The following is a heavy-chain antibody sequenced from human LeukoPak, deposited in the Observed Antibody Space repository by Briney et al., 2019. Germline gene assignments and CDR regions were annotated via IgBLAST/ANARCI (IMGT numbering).Heavy chain of an antibody. J-gene: IGHJ4*02. CDR3: AREERLIAATGRGAFDY. CDR2: INPITGTT. D-gene: IGHD6-13*01. V-gene: IGHV1-46*02. Sequence: ASVKVSCKASGYSFNIYAMHWVRQAPGQGLEWMGIINPITGTTTYAQKFQGRVTMTRDTSTGTVYMELSSLRSEDTAVYYCAREERLIAATGRGAFDYWGQGTLVTVSS. CDR1: GYSFNIYA.